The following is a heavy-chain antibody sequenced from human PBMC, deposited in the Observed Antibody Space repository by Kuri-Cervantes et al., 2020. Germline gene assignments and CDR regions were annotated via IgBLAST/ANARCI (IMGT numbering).Heavy chain of an antibody. CDR2: ISASGGST. Sequence: GESLKISCAASGFTFSNYGMTWVRQAPGKGLEWLSTISASGGSTYYADSVEGRFTLSRDNSKNTLYLQMNSLRAEDTAVYHCAIDWGTITQFFDYWGQGTLVTVSS. CDR3: AIDWGTITQFFDY. V-gene: IGHV3-23*01. CDR1: GFTFSNYG. D-gene: IGHD1-7*01. J-gene: IGHJ4*02.